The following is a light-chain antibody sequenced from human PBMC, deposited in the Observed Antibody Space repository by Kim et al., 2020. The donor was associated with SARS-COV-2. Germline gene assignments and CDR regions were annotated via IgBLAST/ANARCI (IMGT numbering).Light chain of an antibody. CDR1: SSDVGGYNY. CDR2: DVS. J-gene: IGLJ1*01. V-gene: IGLV2-11*01. Sequence: QSALTQPRSVSGSPGQSVTISCTGTSSDVGGYNYVSWYQQHPGKAPKVMIYDVSKRPSGVPDRFSGSKSGNTASLTISGLQAEDEADYYRCSYAGSYTSVFGTGTKVTVL. CDR3: CSYAGSYTSV.